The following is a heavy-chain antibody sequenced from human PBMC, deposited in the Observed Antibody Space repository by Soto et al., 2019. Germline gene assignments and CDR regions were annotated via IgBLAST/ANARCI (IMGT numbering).Heavy chain of an antibody. J-gene: IGHJ6*02. V-gene: IGHV5-10-1*01. CDR3: ARQSGRDIVVVPAAGGCYYYYGMDV. CDR2: IDPSDSYT. CDR1: GYSFTSYW. Sequence: GESLKISCKGSGYSFTSYWISWVRQMPGKGLEWMGRIDPSDSYTNYSPSFQGHVTISADKSISTAYLQWSSLKASDTAMYYCARQSGRDIVVVPAAGGCYYYYGMDVWGQGTTVTVSS. D-gene: IGHD2-2*01.